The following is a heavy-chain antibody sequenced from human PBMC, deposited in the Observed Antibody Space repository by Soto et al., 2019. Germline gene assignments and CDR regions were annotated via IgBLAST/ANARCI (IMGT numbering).Heavy chain of an antibody. J-gene: IGHJ4*02. CDR2: IIPIFGTA. Sequence: SVKVSCKASGGTFSSYSINWVRQAPGQGLEWMGEIIPIFGTANYAQKFQGRVTITADESTSTAYMELSSLRSEDTAVYYCARDGGRHSGGIDYWGQGTLVTVSS. V-gene: IGHV1-69*13. CDR1: GGTFSSYS. D-gene: IGHD1-26*01. CDR3: ARDGGRHSGGIDY.